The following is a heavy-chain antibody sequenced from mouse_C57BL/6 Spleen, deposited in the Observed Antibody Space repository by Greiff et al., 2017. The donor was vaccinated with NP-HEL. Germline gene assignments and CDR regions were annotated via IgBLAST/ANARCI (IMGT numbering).Heavy chain of an antibody. J-gene: IGHJ3*01. D-gene: IGHD1-1*01. CDR3: ARRDYYGSFFAY. CDR2: ISGGGGNT. CDR1: GFTFSSYT. V-gene: IGHV5-9*01. Sequence: DVMLVESGGGLVKPGGSLKLSCAASGFTFSSYTMSWVRQTPEKRLEWVATISGGGGNTYYPDSVKGRFTISRDNAKNTLYLQMSSLRSEDTALYYCARRDYYGSFFAYWGQVTRVTVSA.